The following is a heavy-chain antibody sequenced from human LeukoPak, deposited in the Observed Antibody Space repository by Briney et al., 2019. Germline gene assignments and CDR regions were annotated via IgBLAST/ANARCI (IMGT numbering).Heavy chain of an antibody. D-gene: IGHD2-8*02. Sequence: PGGSLRLSCAASGFTFTSNWMSWVRQAPGKGLEWVANIKQDGSDKCYVDSVKGRFTISRDNAKSSLYLQMNSLRDEDTAVYYCTRETWFIGNWGQGNLVTVSS. J-gene: IGHJ4*02. V-gene: IGHV3-7*01. CDR2: IKQDGSDK. CDR3: TRETWFIGN. CDR1: GFTFTSNW.